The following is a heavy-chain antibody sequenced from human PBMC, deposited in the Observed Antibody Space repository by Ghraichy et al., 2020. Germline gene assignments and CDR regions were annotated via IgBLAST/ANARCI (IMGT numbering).Heavy chain of an antibody. CDR3: AREGDSRSGGSYSIRDPEFDY. Sequence: ASVKVSCKASGYTFTSYGISWVRQAPGQGLEWMGWISAYNGNTNYAQKLQGRVTMTTDTSTSTAYMELRSLRSDDTAVYYCAREGDSRSGGSYSIRDPEFDYWGQGTLVTVSS. CDR1: GYTFTSYG. V-gene: IGHV1-18*01. J-gene: IGHJ4*02. D-gene: IGHD1-26*01. CDR2: ISAYNGNT.